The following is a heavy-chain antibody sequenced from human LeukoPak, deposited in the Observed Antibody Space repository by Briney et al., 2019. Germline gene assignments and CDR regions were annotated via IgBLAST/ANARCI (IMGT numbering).Heavy chain of an antibody. V-gene: IGHV4-59*01. D-gene: IGHD3-10*02. J-gene: IGHJ4*02. CDR2: IYYSGST. Sequence: SETLSLTCTVSGGSLNNYYWSWIRQPPGKGLEWIGYIYYSGSTIYNPSLRSRVSISVDTSAKQFSLNLRSVTAADTAVYYRVRGLARFDVRLDSWGLGTLVTVSS. CDR3: VRGLARFDVRLDS. CDR1: GGSLNNYY.